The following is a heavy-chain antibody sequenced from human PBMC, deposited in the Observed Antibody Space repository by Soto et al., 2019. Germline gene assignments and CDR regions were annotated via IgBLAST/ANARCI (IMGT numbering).Heavy chain of an antibody. Sequence: GASVKVSCKASGYTFTSYGISWARQAPGQGLEWMGWISAYNGNTNYAQKLQGRVTMTTDTSTSTAYMELRSLRSDDTAVYYCAKGGSIAAAGDYYYGMDVWGQGTTVTVSS. CDR1: GYTFTSYG. J-gene: IGHJ6*02. D-gene: IGHD6-13*01. V-gene: IGHV1-18*01. CDR2: ISAYNGNT. CDR3: AKGGSIAAAGDYYYGMDV.